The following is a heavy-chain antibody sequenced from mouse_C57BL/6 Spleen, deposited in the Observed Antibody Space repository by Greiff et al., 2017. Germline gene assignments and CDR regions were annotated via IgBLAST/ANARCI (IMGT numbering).Heavy chain of an antibody. Sequence: EVHLVESGTVLARPGASVKMSCKTSGYTFTSYWLHWVKQRPGQGLEWIGAIYPGNSDPSYNQKFKGTAKLTAVTSASTAYMELSSLTDEDSAVYCCTRSPVTAVDYAMDDWGQGTTVTVSS. V-gene: IGHV1-5*01. CDR1: GYTFTSYW. D-gene: IGHD1-1*01. CDR2: IYPGNSDP. J-gene: IGHJ4*01. CDR3: TRSPVTAVDYAMDD.